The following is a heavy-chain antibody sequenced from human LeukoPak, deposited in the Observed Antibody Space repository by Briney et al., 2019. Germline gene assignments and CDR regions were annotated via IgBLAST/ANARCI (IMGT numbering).Heavy chain of an antibody. CDR2: ISPDSNTK. CDR1: GFTISDYY. J-gene: IGHJ3*01. Sequence: PGGSLRLSCAASGFTISDYYMSWIRQAPGKGLEWVSYISPDSNTKRYADSVKGRFTFSRDNAKNSLYLQMNSLGSDDTALYYCARHDYGGSRVTFDFCGQGTMVTVSS. CDR3: ARHDYGGSRVTFDF. V-gene: IGHV3-11*04. D-gene: IGHD4-23*01.